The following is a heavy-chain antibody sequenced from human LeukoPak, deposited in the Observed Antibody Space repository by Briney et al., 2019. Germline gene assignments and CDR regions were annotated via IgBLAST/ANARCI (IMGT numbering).Heavy chain of an antibody. J-gene: IGHJ4*02. D-gene: IGHD6-19*01. CDR2: IRSKAYGGTT. V-gene: IGHV3-49*04. CDR3: TRDGLRHSSGWYFDY. CDR1: GFTVSSNY. Sequence: GGSLRLSCAASGFTVSSNYMSWVRQAPGKGLEWVGFIRSKAYGGTTEYAASVKGRFTISRDDSKSIAYLQMNSLKTEDTAVYYCTRDGLRHSSGWYFDYWGQGTLVTVSS.